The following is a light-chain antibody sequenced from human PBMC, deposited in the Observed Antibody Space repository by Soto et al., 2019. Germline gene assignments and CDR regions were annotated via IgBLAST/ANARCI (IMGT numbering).Light chain of an antibody. CDR3: QQANSFPRT. Sequence: DIQMTQSPSSVSASVGDRVTITCRASQGISSWLGWYQQKPGKAPNRLIYAASSLQSGVPSRFSGSGTGTDFTLTISCLQPEVFVPYYNQQANSFPRTFGGGTTVDLK. CDR1: QGISSW. V-gene: IGKV1-12*01. J-gene: IGKJ4*01. CDR2: AAS.